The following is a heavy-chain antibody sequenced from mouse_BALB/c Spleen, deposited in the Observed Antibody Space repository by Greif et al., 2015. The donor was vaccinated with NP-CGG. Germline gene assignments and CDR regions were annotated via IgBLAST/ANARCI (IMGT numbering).Heavy chain of an antibody. V-gene: IGHV5-4*02. CDR1: GFTFSDYY. Sequence: EVKLMESGGGLVKPGGSLKLSCAASGFTFSDYYMYWVRQTPEKRLEWVATISDGGSYTYYPDSVKGRFTISRDNAKNNLYLQMSSLKSEDTAMYYCARDRDGSSPYAMDYWGQGTSVTVSS. J-gene: IGHJ4*01. CDR3: ARDRDGSSPYAMDY. CDR2: ISDGGSYT. D-gene: IGHD1-1*01.